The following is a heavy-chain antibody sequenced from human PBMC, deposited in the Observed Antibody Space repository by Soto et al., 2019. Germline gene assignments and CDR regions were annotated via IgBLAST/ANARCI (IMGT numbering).Heavy chain of an antibody. CDR1: GFTFSSYT. CDR2: VSIGGST. J-gene: IGHJ4*01. Sequence: GGSLRLSCAASGFTFSSYTMGWVRQGPGKGLEWVAVVSIGGSTHYADSVRGRFTISRDNSKNTLSLQMNGLTAEDTAVYFCAKRRGAGGHFDYWGQGALVTVSS. D-gene: IGHD2-15*01. CDR3: AKRRGAGGHFDY. V-gene: IGHV3-23*01.